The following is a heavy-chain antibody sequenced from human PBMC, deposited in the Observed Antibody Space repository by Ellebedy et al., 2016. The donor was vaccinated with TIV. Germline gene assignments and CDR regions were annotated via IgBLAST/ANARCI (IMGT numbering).Heavy chain of an antibody. CDR3: ATQMSTLHS. J-gene: IGHJ5*02. V-gene: IGHV3-7*01. CDR1: GFSFSSYW. D-gene: IGHD5-24*01. Sequence: GGSLRLSXVASGFSFSSYWMTWVRQAPGKGLEWVANIKQDGSEKYYVDSVKGRFTISRDNAKNSLYLQMNSLRAEDAAVYYCATQMSTLHSWGQGTLVTVSS. CDR2: IKQDGSEK.